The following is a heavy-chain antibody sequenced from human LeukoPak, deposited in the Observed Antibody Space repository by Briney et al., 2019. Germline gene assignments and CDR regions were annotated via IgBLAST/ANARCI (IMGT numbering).Heavy chain of an antibody. V-gene: IGHV1-18*01. J-gene: IGHJ3*02. Sequence: ASVKVSCKASGYTFTSCGISWVRQAPGQGLEWMGWISADNGNTNYAQKLQGRVTMTTDTSTSTAYMELRSLRSDDTAVYYCARAYYDILTGYYRDAFDIWGQGTMVTVSS. CDR3: ARAYYDILTGYYRDAFDI. CDR2: ISADNGNT. D-gene: IGHD3-9*01. CDR1: GYTFTSCG.